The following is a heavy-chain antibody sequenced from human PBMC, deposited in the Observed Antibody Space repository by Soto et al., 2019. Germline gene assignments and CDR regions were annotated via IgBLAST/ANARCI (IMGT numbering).Heavy chain of an antibody. J-gene: IGHJ6*02. CDR3: AREGIAVAGTHYDYGTDV. V-gene: IGHV1-18*04. D-gene: IGHD6-19*01. CDR1: GYTCTSYG. CDR2: ISAYNGNT. Sequence: ASVKVSCKASGYTCTSYGISWVRQAPGQGLEWMGWISAYNGNTNYAQKLQGRVTMTTDTSTSTAYMELRSLRSDDTAVYYCAREGIAVAGTHYDYGTDVWGQGVRVTASS.